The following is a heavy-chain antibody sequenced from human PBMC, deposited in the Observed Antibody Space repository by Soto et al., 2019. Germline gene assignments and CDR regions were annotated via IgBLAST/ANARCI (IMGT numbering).Heavy chain of an antibody. CDR2: VYYSGST. J-gene: IGHJ5*02. V-gene: IGHV4-59*01. Sequence: QVQLQESGPRLIQPSETLSLTCSVSNGSISTYYWTWVRQPPGKGLEWIGYVYYSGSTNYNPSLKSRVAMSVDTSKNQFSLELMSVTAADTATYYCVRDYLLTGFDTWGQGTLVTVSA. CDR3: VRDYLLTGFDT. CDR1: NGSISTYY. D-gene: IGHD3-9*01.